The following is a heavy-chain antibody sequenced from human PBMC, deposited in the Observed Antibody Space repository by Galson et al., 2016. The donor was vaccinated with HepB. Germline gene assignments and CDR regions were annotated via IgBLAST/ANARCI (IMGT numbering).Heavy chain of an antibody. J-gene: IGHJ4*02. CDR2: IRSKASGGST. Sequence: SLRLSCAASGFTFGDYAMNWFRQSPGKGLEWVGFIRSKASGGSTEYAASVKGRFTISRDDSRSIAYLQMNSLRAEDTAVYYCARRQMYTMSAFDYWGQGTLVTVSS. V-gene: IGHV3-49*03. CDR1: GFTFGDYA. CDR3: ARRQMYTMSAFDY. D-gene: IGHD5-24*01.